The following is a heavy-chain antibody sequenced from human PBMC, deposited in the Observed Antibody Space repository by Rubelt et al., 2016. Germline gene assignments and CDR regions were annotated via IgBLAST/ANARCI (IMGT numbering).Heavy chain of an antibody. Sequence: QVQLQQWGAGLLKPSETLSLTCAVYGGSFSGYYWSWIRQPPGKGLEWIGEINHSGSTNYNPSLKSRVTISVETSKNQFSLKLSSVTAADTAVYYCARVGAAAGTGDAFDIWGQGTMVTVSS. CDR1: GGSFSGYY. CDR3: ARVGAAAGTGDAFDI. D-gene: IGHD6-13*01. CDR2: INHSGST. J-gene: IGHJ3*02. V-gene: IGHV4-34*01.